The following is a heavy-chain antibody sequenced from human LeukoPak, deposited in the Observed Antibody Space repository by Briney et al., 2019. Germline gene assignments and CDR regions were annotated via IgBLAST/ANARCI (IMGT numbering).Heavy chain of an antibody. D-gene: IGHD4/OR15-4a*01. CDR3: ARDRVRSFDY. CDR2: INTDGSST. Sequence: GGSLRLSCAASGFTFSSYWMHWVRQAPGKGLVWVSRINTDGSSTTYADSVQGRFTFSRDNAKNSLYLQMNSLRAEDTAVYYCARDRVRSFDYWGQGTLVTVSS. V-gene: IGHV3-74*01. J-gene: IGHJ4*02. CDR1: GFTFSSYW.